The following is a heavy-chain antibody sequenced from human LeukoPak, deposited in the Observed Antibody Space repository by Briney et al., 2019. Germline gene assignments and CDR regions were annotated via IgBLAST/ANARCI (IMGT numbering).Heavy chain of an antibody. J-gene: IGHJ6*02. V-gene: IGHV3-49*04. CDR3: TFVSYYYYAMDV. Sequence: PGGSLRLSCSASGFTFGDYDMSRDRQAPGKGLEWVGFIRSKAYGGTTEYAASVKGRFTISRDDSTSIAYLQMNSLKTEDAAIYCCTFVSYYYYAMDVWGQGTTVTVSS. D-gene: IGHD2-21*01. CDR1: GFTFGDYD. CDR2: IRSKAYGGTT.